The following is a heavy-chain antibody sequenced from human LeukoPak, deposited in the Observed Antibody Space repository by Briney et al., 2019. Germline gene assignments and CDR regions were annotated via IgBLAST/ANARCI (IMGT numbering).Heavy chain of an antibody. CDR3: ASACDSSGYCLADY. D-gene: IGHD3-22*01. V-gene: IGHV3-21*01. Sequence: GGSLGLPCAASGFTFSSYSMNWVRQAPGKGLEWVSSISSSSSYIYYADSVKGRFTISRDNAKNSLYLQMNSLRAEDTAVYYCASACDSSGYCLADYWGQGTLVTVSS. CDR1: GFTFSSYS. CDR2: ISSSSSYI. J-gene: IGHJ4*02.